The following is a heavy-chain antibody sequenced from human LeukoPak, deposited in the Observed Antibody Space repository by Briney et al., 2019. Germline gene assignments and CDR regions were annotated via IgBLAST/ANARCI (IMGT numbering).Heavy chain of an antibody. Sequence: ASVKVSCKASGYTFTGYYMHWVRQAPGQGLEWMGRINPNSGGTNYAQKLQGRVTMTTDTSTSTAYMELRSLRSDDTAVYYCARGYCSSTSCYAFWNYWGQGTLVTVSS. V-gene: IGHV1-2*06. CDR1: GYTFTGYY. D-gene: IGHD2-2*01. CDR2: INPNSGGT. CDR3: ARGYCSSTSCYAFWNY. J-gene: IGHJ4*02.